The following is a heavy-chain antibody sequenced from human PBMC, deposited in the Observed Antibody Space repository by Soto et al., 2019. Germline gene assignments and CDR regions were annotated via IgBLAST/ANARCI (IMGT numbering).Heavy chain of an antibody. CDR1: GFTFSSYG. V-gene: IGHV3-33*01. CDR3: ASTGCSGGSCYDPNDAFDI. CDR2: IWYDGSNK. J-gene: IGHJ3*02. Sequence: GGSLRLSCAASGFTFSSYGMHWVRQAPGKGLEWVAVIWYDGSNKYYADSVKGRFTISRDNSKNTLYLQMNSLRAEDTAVYYCASTGCSGGSCYDPNDAFDIWGQGTMVTVSS. D-gene: IGHD2-15*01.